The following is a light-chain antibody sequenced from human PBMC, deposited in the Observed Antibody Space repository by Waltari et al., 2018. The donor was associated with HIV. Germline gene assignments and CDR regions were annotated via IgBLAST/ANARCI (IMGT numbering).Light chain of an antibody. J-gene: IGLJ2*01. V-gene: IGLV2-14*01. Sequence: VSWYQQHPGKAPKLKIYEVSYRPSGIANRFSGSKPGNPASLTISVLQADDEADYYCSSYTGSSTLVVFGGGTKLIVL. CDR2: EVS. CDR3: SSYTGSSTLVV.